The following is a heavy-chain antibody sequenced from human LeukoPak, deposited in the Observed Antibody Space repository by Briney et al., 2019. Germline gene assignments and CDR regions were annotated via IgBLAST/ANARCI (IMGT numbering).Heavy chain of an antibody. J-gene: IGHJ6*02. Sequence: SGGSLRLSCAASGFTFSSYAMSWVRQAPGKGLEWVSAISGSGGSTYYADSVKGRFTISRGNSKNTLYLQMNSLRAEDTAVYYCAKDVWFGELLYDYYYYGMDVWGQGTTVTVSS. V-gene: IGHV3-23*01. CDR2: ISGSGGST. CDR1: GFTFSSYA. D-gene: IGHD3-10*01. CDR3: AKDVWFGELLYDYYYYGMDV.